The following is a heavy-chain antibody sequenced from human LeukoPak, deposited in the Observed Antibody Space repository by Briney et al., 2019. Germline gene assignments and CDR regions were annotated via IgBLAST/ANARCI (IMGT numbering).Heavy chain of an antibody. D-gene: IGHD2-15*01. CDR1: GGSISSYY. CDR3: ARHARRYNWFDP. CDR2: IYYSGST. Sequence: SETLSLTCTVSGGSISSYYWTWIRQPPGKGLEWIGSIYYSGSTYYNPSLKSRVTISVDTSKNQFSLKLSSVTAADTAVYYCARHARRYNWFDPWGQGTLVTVSS. J-gene: IGHJ5*02. V-gene: IGHV4-39*01.